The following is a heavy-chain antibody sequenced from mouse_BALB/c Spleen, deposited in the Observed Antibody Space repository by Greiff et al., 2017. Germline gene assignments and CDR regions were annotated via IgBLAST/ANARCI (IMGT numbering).Heavy chain of an antibody. V-gene: IGHV1-80*01. CDR2: IYPGDGDT. J-gene: IGHJ2*01. CDR1: GYAFSSYW. D-gene: IGHD2-4*01. Sequence: VQLQQSGAELVRPGSSVKISCKASGYAFSSYWMNWVKQRPGQGLEWIGQIYPGDGDTNYNGKFKGKATLTADKSSSTAYMQLSSLTSEDSAVYFCARSTMITTGDYWGQGTTLTVSS. CDR3: ARSTMITTGDY.